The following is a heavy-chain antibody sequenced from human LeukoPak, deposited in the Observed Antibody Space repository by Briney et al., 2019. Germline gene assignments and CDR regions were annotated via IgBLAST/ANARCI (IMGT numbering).Heavy chain of an antibody. CDR1: GGTFSSYA. J-gene: IGHJ3*02. Sequence: SVKVSCKASGGTFSSYAISWVRQAPGQGLEWMGRIIPILGIANYAQKFQGRVTITADKSTSTAYMELSSLRSDDTAVYYCARDLDTTGWAGGFDIWGQGTMVTVSS. D-gene: IGHD6-19*01. V-gene: IGHV1-69*04. CDR2: IIPILGIA. CDR3: ARDLDTTGWAGGFDI.